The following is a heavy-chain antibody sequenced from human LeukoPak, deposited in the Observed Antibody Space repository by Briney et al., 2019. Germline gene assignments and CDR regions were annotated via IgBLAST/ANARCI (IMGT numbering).Heavy chain of an antibody. CDR1: GGSISSYY. D-gene: IGHD4-17*01. CDR2: IYYSGST. Sequence: PSETLSLTCTVSGGSISSYYWSWIRKPPGKGLEWIGYIYYSGSTNYNPSLKSRVTISVDTSKNQFSLKLSSVTAADTAVYYCARNRAYGDYLDYWGQGTLVTVSS. J-gene: IGHJ4*02. V-gene: IGHV4-59*08. CDR3: ARNRAYGDYLDY.